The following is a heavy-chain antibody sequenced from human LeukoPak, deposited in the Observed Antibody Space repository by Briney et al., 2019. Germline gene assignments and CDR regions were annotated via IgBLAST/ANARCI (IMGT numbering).Heavy chain of an antibody. D-gene: IGHD6-6*01. V-gene: IGHV4-39*01. CDR2: IYYSGST. CDR3: ARPEISSSATSNAFDI. CDR1: GGSISSSSYY. J-gene: IGHJ3*02. Sequence: SETLSLTCTVSGGSISSSSYYWGWIRQPPGKGLEWIGSIYYSGSTYYNPSLKSRVTISVDTSKNQFSLKLSSVTAADTAVYYCARPEISSSATSNAFDIWGQGTMVTVSS.